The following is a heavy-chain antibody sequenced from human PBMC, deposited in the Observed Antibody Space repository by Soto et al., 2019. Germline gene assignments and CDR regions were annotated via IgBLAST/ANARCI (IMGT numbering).Heavy chain of an antibody. Sequence: ESLKISCHGSGYSFTTYWIGWVRQMPWKGLECMGKIDPVDSSTNYSPSFRGHITISVDRSINTAHLQFSSLNAADTAVYYCARLEKWYYNYYGLDVWGQGTMVTVSS. CDR1: GYSFTTYW. CDR2: IDPVDSST. J-gene: IGHJ6*02. V-gene: IGHV5-10-1*01. D-gene: IGHD1-26*01. CDR3: ARLEKWYYNYYGLDV.